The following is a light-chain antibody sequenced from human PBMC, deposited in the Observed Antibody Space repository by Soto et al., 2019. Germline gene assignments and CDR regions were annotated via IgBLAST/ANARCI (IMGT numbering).Light chain of an antibody. CDR1: SSDVGSYNL. V-gene: IGLV2-14*02. J-gene: IGLJ1*01. CDR2: EGG. Sequence: QSALTQPASVSGSPGQSITISCTGTSSDVGSYNLVSWYQQHPGKAPKLMIYEGGKRPSGVSNRFSASKSGNTASLTISGLLAEDEADYYCSSYTSISTYVFGTGTKLTVL. CDR3: SSYTSISTYV.